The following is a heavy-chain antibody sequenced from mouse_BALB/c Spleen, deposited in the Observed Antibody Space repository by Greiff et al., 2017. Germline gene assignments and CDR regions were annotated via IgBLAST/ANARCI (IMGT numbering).Heavy chain of an antibody. D-gene: IGHD3-3*01. CDR1: GYTFTSYW. Sequence: VKLQQSGAELAKPGASVKMSCKASGYTFTSYWMHWVKQRPGQGLEWIGYINPSTGYTEYNQKFKDKATLTADKSSSTAYMQLSSLTSEDSAVYYCARGDEGFDYWGQGTTLTVSS. CDR2: INPSTGYT. J-gene: IGHJ2*01. CDR3: ARGDEGFDY. V-gene: IGHV1-7*01.